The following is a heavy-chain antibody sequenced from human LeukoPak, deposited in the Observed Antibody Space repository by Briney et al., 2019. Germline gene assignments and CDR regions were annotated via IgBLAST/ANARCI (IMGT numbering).Heavy chain of an antibody. V-gene: IGHV3-23*01. CDR2: ISGSGGST. Sequence: GGSLRLSCAASGFTFSSYAMSWVRQAPGKGLEWVSAISGSGGSTYYADSVKGRFTISRDNSKNTLYLQMNSLRAEDTAVYDCAKGSYGSGSYPPYYGMDVWGQGTTVTVSS. CDR1: GFTFSSYA. D-gene: IGHD3-10*01. CDR3: AKGSYGSGSYPPYYGMDV. J-gene: IGHJ6*02.